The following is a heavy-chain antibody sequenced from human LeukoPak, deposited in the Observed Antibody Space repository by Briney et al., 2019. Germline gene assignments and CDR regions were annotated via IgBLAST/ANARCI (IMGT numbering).Heavy chain of an antibody. CDR2: IYSSGST. D-gene: IGHD3-22*01. Sequence: SETLSLTCTVSGDSISSYYWSWIRQPPGKGLEWIGYIYSSGSTNYNPSLKSRVTISVDTSKNQFSLKLSSVTAADTAVYYCARLRYYDDGSGYLFDYWGQGTLVTVSS. CDR3: ARLRYYDDGSGYLFDY. CDR1: GDSISSYY. V-gene: IGHV4-4*09. J-gene: IGHJ4*02.